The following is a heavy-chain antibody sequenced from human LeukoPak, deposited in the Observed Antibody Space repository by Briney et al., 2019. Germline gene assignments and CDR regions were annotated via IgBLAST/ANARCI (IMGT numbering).Heavy chain of an antibody. CDR2: ISYDGSNK. CDR3: ARDLSGWYTFDY. V-gene: IGHV3-30*03. CDR1: GXTFSSHG. D-gene: IGHD6-19*01. Sequence: PGGSLRLSCAASGXTFSSHGMHWVRQAPGKGLEWVAVISYDGSNKYYTDSVKGRFTISRDNSKNTLYLEMNSLRAEDTAVYYCARDLSGWYTFDYWGQGTLVTVSS. J-gene: IGHJ4*02.